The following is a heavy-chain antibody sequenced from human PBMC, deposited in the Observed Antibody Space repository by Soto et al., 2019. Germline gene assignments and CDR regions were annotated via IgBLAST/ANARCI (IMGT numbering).Heavy chain of an antibody. CDR1: GGTFSGYT. CDR2: IIPIFGTA. CDR3: ARDDTHDTSGFTYYFDD. Sequence: QVQLVQSGAEVKKAGSSVKVSCKASGGTFSGYTISWVRLAAGQGLEWMGGIIPIFGTAYYAQKFQGRVTITADESATTVYMDLSSLRSEDTAVYYCARDDTHDTSGFTYYFDDWGQGTLVIVSS. J-gene: IGHJ4*02. V-gene: IGHV1-69*12. D-gene: IGHD3-22*01.